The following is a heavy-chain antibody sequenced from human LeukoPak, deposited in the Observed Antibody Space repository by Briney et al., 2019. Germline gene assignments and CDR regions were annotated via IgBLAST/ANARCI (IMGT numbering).Heavy chain of an antibody. CDR1: GFTFSSYE. CDR3: ARAGPGYYDSSGYYEGLGAFDN. J-gene: IGHJ3*02. CDR2: ISSSGSTI. Sequence: GGSLRLSCAASGFTFSSYEMNWVRQAPGKGLEWVSYISSSGSTIYYADSVKGRFTISRDNAKNSLYLQMNSLRAEDTAVYYCARAGPGYYDSSGYYEGLGAFDNWGQGTMVTVSS. V-gene: IGHV3-48*03. D-gene: IGHD3-22*01.